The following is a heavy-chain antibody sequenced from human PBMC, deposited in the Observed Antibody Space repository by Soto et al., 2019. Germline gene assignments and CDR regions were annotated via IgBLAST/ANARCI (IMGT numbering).Heavy chain of an antibody. J-gene: IGHJ5*02. CDR1: GWSLSGYY. V-gene: IGHV4-34*01. CDR2: INHSGST. CDR3: ARGLSVVVPAAGVWFDP. Sequence: PSETLSLTCAFYGWSLSGYYWSWIRQPPGKGLEWIGEINHSGSTNYNPSLKSRVTISVDTSKNQFSLKLSSVTAADTAVYYCARGLSVVVPAAGVWFDPWGQGTLVTVSS. D-gene: IGHD2-2*01.